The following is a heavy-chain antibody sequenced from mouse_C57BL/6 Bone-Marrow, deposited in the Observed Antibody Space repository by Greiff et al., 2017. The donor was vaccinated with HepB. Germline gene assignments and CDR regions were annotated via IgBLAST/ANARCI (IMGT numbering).Heavy chain of an antibody. CDR3: ARHDRTGFAY. Sequence: EVKLMESGGGLVQPGGSLKLSCAASGFTFSDYYMYWVRQTPEKRLEWVAYISNGGGSTYYPDTVKGRFTISRDNAKNTLYLQMSRLKSEDTAMYYCARHDRTGFAYWGQGTLVTVSA. CDR1: GFTFSDYY. CDR2: ISNGGGST. J-gene: IGHJ3*01. V-gene: IGHV5-12*01.